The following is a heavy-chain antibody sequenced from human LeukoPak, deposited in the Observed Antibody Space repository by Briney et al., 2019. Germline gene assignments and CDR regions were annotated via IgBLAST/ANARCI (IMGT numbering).Heavy chain of an antibody. J-gene: IGHJ6*02. V-gene: IGHV4-30-2*01. Sequence: SSETLSLTCTVSGGSISSGGYYWSWIRQPPGKGLEWIGYIYYSGNTYYNPSLKSRVTMSVDTSKKSFSLKVSSMTAADTAVYYCARGVRGPDSGWYEAWYYYCVMDVWGQGTTVTVSS. D-gene: IGHD6-19*01. CDR3: ARGVRGPDSGWYEAWYYYCVMDV. CDR2: IYYSGNT. CDR1: GGSISSGGYY.